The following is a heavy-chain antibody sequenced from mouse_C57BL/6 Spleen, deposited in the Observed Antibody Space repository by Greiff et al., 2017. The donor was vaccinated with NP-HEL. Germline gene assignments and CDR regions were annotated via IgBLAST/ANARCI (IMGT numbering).Heavy chain of an antibody. Sequence: EVHLVESGGGLVKPGGSLKLSCAASGFTFSSYAMSWVRQTPEKRLEWVATISDGGSYTYYPDNVKGRFTISRDNAKNNLYLQMSHLKSEDTAMYYCARDWGYGSSFDYWGQGTTLTVSS. J-gene: IGHJ2*01. CDR3: ARDWGYGSSFDY. CDR2: ISDGGSYT. D-gene: IGHD1-1*01. V-gene: IGHV5-4*01. CDR1: GFTFSSYA.